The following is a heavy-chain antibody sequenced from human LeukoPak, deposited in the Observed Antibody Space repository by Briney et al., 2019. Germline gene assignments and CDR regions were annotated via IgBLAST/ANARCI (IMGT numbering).Heavy chain of an antibody. CDR2: INPSGGST. CDR1: GDTFSSYA. J-gene: IGHJ6*03. D-gene: IGHD1-1*01. CDR3: ARDPPAHNGYYYYMDV. Sequence: ASVKVSCKASGDTFSSYAISWVRQAPGQGLEWMGIINPSGGSTSYAQKFQGRVTMTRDMSTSTVYMELSSLRSEDTAVYYCARDPPAHNGYYYYMDVWGKGTTVTVSS. V-gene: IGHV1-46*01.